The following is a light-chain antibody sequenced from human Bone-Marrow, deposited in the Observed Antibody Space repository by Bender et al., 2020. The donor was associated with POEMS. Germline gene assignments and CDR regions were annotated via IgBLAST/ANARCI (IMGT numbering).Light chain of an antibody. CDR1: SSNIGAHA. Sequence: QSVLTQPPSASGTPGQRVTISCSGGSSNIGAHAVNWYQHLPGTAPKLLIYSSHRRPSEVPDRFSGSRSGTSASLAISGLQSEDEADYYCATWDDSLSGPYWIFGGGTKLTVL. J-gene: IGLJ3*02. CDR2: SSH. V-gene: IGLV1-44*01. CDR3: ATWDDSLSGPYWI.